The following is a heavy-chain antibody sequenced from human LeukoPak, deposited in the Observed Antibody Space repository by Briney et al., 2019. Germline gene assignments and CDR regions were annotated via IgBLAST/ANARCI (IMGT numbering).Heavy chain of an antibody. J-gene: IGHJ6*02. V-gene: IGHV1-3*01. Sequence: ASVKVSCKASGYTFSTYAMHWVRQAPGQRLEWMGWINAGNGNTKYSQKFQGRVTITRVTSASIVYMELSSLRSEDTAVYYCARGGSGWPMDVWGQGTTVTVSS. CDR3: ARGGSGWPMDV. CDR1: GYTFSTYA. CDR2: INAGNGNT. D-gene: IGHD6-19*01.